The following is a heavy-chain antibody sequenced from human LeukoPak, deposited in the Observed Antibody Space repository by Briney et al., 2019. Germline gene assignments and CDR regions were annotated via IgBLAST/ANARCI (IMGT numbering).Heavy chain of an antibody. V-gene: IGHV4-4*07. Sequence: PSETLSLTCTVSGGSISSYYWSWIRQPAGKGLEWIGRIYTSGSTNYNPSLKSRVTMSVDTTKNQIPLKLSTVTAADTAVYYCARGRKPMVRGVIPLFYFDYWGRGTLVTVSS. CDR3: ARGRKPMVRGVIPLFYFDY. D-gene: IGHD3-10*01. CDR2: IYTSGST. J-gene: IGHJ4*02. CDR1: GGSISSYY.